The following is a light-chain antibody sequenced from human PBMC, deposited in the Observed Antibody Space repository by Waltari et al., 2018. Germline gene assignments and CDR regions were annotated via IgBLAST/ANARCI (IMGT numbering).Light chain of an antibody. CDR2: GAS. CDR3: QQYSKRPLT. CDR1: QGVSAN. J-gene: IGKJ4*01. Sequence: DIVMTQSPATLSVSPGERATLSCRASQGVSANLAWYQQNPGQAPRLLIYGASTRATGIPARFSGSGSGTEFTLTISSPQSEDFAVYYCQQYSKRPLTFGGGTKVEIK. V-gene: IGKV3-15*01.